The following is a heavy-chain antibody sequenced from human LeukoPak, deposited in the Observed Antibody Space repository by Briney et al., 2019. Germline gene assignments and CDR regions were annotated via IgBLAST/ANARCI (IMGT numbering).Heavy chain of an antibody. CDR2: ISSSGSTI. J-gene: IGHJ5*02. Sequence: PGGSLRLSCAASGFTFSDYYMSWIRQAPGKGLEWVSYISSSGSTIYYADSVKGRFTISRDNAKNSLYLQMNSLRAEDTAAYYCARELNNAWSGTTSWFDPWGQGTLVTVSS. V-gene: IGHV3-11*01. D-gene: IGHD1-7*01. CDR1: GFTFSDYY. CDR3: ARELNNAWSGTTSWFDP.